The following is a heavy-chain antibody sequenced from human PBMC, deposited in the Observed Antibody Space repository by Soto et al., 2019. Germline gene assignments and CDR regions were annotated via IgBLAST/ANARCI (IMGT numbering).Heavy chain of an antibody. J-gene: IGHJ4*01. Sequence: QVQLVESGGGLVKPGGSLRLSCAASGFTFSDYYMSWIRQAPGRGLEWISYISNSGSSTYYADSVKGRFTISRDNAKNALYLHMNSLRAEDTAVYYCARPPGIAAAGLGYWGQGTLVTVSS. CDR2: ISNSGSST. V-gene: IGHV3-11*01. D-gene: IGHD6-13*01. CDR1: GFTFSDYY. CDR3: ARPPGIAAAGLGY.